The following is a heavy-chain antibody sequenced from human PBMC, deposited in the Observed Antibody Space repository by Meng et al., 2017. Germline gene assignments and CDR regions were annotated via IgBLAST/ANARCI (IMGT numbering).Heavy chain of an antibody. CDR2: ISAYNGNT. CDR3: ARIGTEDTAMELFYYNYGMDV. J-gene: IGHJ6*02. V-gene: IGHV1-18*01. CDR1: GYTFTSYG. D-gene: IGHD5-18*01. Sequence: ASVKVSGMASGYTFTSYGISWVRQAPGQGLEWMGWISAYNGNTNYAQKLQGRVTMTTDTSTSTAYMELRSLRSDDTAVYYCARIGTEDTAMELFYYNYGMDVWCQGTTVIVSS.